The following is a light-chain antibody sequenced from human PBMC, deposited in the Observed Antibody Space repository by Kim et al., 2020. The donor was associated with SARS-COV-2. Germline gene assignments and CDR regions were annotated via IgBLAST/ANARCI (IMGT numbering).Light chain of an antibody. J-gene: IGKJ4*01. Sequence: SWSPGEGATLSCRASRSVSSYLAWYKQKQGQAPRLLINDASNRATGIQDRFSGSGSGTDFTLTISSLEPEDFAVYYCQKSSNWLTFGGGTKVDIK. V-gene: IGKV3-11*01. CDR1: RSVSSY. CDR3: QKSSNWLT. CDR2: DAS.